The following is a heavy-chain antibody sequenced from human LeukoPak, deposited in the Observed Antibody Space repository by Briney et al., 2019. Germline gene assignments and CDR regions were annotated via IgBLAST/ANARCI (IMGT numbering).Heavy chain of an antibody. CDR3: ARDLRVTMNGGAAH. CDR1: GFTFSAYE. J-gene: IGHJ4*02. Sequence: LPGGSLRLSCAASGFTFSAYEMNWVRQAPGMGLEWVSYISGSGSPTFYADSVKGRFTISRDNAKNPLYLQMNSLRAEDTAVYYCARDLRVTMNGGAAHWGQGTLVSVSS. V-gene: IGHV3-48*03. D-gene: IGHD3-10*01. CDR2: ISGSGSPT.